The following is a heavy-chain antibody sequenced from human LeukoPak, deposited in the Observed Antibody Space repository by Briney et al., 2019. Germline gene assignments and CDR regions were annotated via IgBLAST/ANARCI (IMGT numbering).Heavy chain of an antibody. D-gene: IGHD2-15*01. CDR1: GFTFSSYA. Sequence: GGSLRLSCAASGFTFSSYAMHWVRQATGKGLEWVSVIGTAGDTYHPGSVKGRFTISRENAKNSLYLQMNSLRAEDTAVYYCARGYCSGGSCYPFDYWGQGTLVTVSS. CDR3: ARGYCSGGSCYPFDY. CDR2: IGTAGDT. V-gene: IGHV3-13*01. J-gene: IGHJ4*02.